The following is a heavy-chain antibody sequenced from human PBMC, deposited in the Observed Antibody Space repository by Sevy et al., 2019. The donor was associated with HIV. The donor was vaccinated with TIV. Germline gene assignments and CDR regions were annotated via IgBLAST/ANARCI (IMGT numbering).Heavy chain of an antibody. D-gene: IGHD1-1*01. CDR2: IIPIFGIA. V-gene: IGHV1-69*13. CDR3: ARTQVQRPVYLYYMDV. Sequence: ASVKVSCKASGGTFSSYAISWVRQAPGQGLEWMGGIIPIFGIANYAQKFQGRVTITADESTSTASMGLSSLRSEDTAVYYCARTQVQRPVYLYYMDVWGKGTTVTVSS. CDR1: GGTFSSYA. J-gene: IGHJ6*03.